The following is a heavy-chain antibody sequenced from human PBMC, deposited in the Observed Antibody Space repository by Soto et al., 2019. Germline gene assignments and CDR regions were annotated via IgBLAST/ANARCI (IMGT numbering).Heavy chain of an antibody. V-gene: IGHV1-69*02. CDR1: GGTFSSYT. Sequence: ASVKVSCKASGGTFSSYTISWVRQAPGQGLEWMGRIIPILGIANYAQKFQGRVTITADKSTSTAYMELSSLRSEDTAVYYCARSSIAARDGYFDYWGQGTLVTVSS. J-gene: IGHJ4*02. CDR2: IIPILGIA. CDR3: ARSSIAARDGYFDY. D-gene: IGHD6-6*01.